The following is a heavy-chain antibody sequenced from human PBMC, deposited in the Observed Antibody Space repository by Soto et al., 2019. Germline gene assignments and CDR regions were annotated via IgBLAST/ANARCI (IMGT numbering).Heavy chain of an antibody. CDR3: ARVRQLVAYFYYYTDV. J-gene: IGHJ6*03. CDR1: GYTFTNYG. D-gene: IGHD6-6*01. Sequence: QVQLLQSGAEVKKPGASVKVSCKASGYTFTNYGITWVRQAPGQGLEWMGWISAYNGDTHYTQRLQDRVTMTTDTATRTAYMEPSGLRSDDTAVYYCARVRQLVAYFYYYTDVWGKGTTVTVSS. V-gene: IGHV1-18*01. CDR2: ISAYNGDT.